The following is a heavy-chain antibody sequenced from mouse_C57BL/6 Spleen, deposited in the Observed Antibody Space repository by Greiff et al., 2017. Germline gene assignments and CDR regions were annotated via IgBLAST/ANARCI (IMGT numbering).Heavy chain of an antibody. D-gene: IGHD2-3*01. CDR1: GFTFSDYG. CDR3: ARLDDGYYSGYYFDY. J-gene: IGHJ2*01. V-gene: IGHV5-17*01. CDR2: ISSGSSTI. Sequence: EVQLVESGGGLVKPGGSLKLSCAASGFTFSDYGMHWVRQAPEKGLEWVAYISSGSSTIYYADTVKGRFTISRDNAKNTLFLQMTSLRSEDTAMYYCARLDDGYYSGYYFDYWGQGTTLTVSS.